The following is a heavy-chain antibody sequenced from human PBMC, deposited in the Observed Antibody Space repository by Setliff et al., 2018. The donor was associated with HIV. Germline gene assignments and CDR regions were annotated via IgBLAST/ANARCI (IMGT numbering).Heavy chain of an antibody. CDR1: GFTVSSNS. Sequence: TGGSLRLSCAAPGFTVSSNSMSWVRQAPGKGLEWVSVIYSVGITYYTDSVKGRFTISRDNSKNTLYLQMNSLRAEDTAVYYCARVFGPFDYWGQGTLVTVSS. CDR3: ARVFGPFDY. V-gene: IGHV3-53*01. CDR2: IYSVGIT. D-gene: IGHD3-10*02. J-gene: IGHJ4*02.